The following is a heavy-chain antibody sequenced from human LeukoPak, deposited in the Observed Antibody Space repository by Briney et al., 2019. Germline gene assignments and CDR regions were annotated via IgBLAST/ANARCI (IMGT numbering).Heavy chain of an antibody. D-gene: IGHD1-26*01. CDR3: ARVRGGSGRSYAADAFDI. CDR1: RFTFSNYW. CDR2: IYNDGSST. Sequence: GGSLRLSCAAPRFTFSNYWMHWVRQAPGKGLVWVSRIYNDGSSTSYADSVKGRFTISRGNAKSTLYLQMNSLRAEDTAVYYCARVRGGSGRSYAADAFDIWGQGTMVTVSS. V-gene: IGHV3-74*01. J-gene: IGHJ3*02.